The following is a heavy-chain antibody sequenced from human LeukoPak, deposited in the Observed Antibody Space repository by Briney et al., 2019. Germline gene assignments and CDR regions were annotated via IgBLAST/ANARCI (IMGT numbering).Heavy chain of an antibody. D-gene: IGHD3-16*02. Sequence: SETLPLTCAVYGDSFKNYYWTWIRQSPEKGLEWIGEINHGGLTSYNPSLESRLTLLVDTSKNQFSLNLRSVTAADTAVYFCARARAFVWGSYRYIPYYFDPWGQGTLVTVSS. CDR3: ARARAFVWGSYRYIPYYFDP. J-gene: IGHJ5*02. V-gene: IGHV4-34*01. CDR1: GDSFKNYY. CDR2: INHGGLT.